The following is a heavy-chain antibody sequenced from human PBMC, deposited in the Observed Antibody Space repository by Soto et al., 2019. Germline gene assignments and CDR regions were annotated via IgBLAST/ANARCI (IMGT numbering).Heavy chain of an antibody. CDR1: GGSITSSSYY. J-gene: IGHJ6*02. D-gene: IGHD1-26*01. Sequence: PSETLSLTCTVSGGSITSSSYYWGWIRQPPGKGLEWIGSIYYSGSTYYNPSLKSRVTISVDTSKNQFSLKLSSVTAADTAVYYCARIVTSGLVGSLGSYYYYGMDVWGQGTTVT. CDR3: ARIVTSGLVGSLGSYYYYGMDV. CDR2: IYYSGST. V-gene: IGHV4-39*01.